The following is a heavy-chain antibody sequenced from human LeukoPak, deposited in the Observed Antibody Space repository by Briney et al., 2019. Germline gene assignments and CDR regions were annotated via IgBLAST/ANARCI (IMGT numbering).Heavy chain of an antibody. CDR3: ARVSAAAGTAFDI. CDR1: GFTFSTYA. Sequence: GGSLRLSCVASGFTFSTYAMNWVRQAPGKGLEWVSAISSSSSYIYYADSVKGRFTISRDRAKNSLYLQMNSLRDEDTAVYYCARVSAAAGTAFDIWGQGTMVTVSS. J-gene: IGHJ3*02. CDR2: ISSSSSYI. V-gene: IGHV3-21*01. D-gene: IGHD6-13*01.